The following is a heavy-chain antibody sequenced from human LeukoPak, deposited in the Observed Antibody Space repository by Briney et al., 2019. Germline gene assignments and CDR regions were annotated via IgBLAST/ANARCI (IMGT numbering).Heavy chain of an antibody. Sequence: PSETLSLTCTVSGGSISSGGYYWSWIRQHPGKGLEWIGYIYYSGSTYYNPSLKSRVTISVDTSKNQFSLKLSSVTAADTAVYYCARGGYSSSWPRTRNWFDPWGQGTLVTVSS. V-gene: IGHV4-31*03. J-gene: IGHJ5*02. CDR1: GGSISSGGYY. CDR2: IYYSGST. D-gene: IGHD6-13*01. CDR3: ARGGYSSSWPRTRNWFDP.